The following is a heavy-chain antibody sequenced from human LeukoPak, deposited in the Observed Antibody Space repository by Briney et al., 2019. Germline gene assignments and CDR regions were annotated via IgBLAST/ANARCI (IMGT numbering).Heavy chain of an antibody. CDR1: GGSISSSSCY. J-gene: IGHJ4*02. Sequence: SETLSLTCTVSGGSISSSSCYWGWIRQPSGKGLEWIGSIYYSGSTYYNPSLKSRVTISVDTSKNQFSLKLSSVTAADTAVYYCARQDWGLDYWGQGTLVTVSS. CDR2: IYYSGST. CDR3: ARQDWGLDY. V-gene: IGHV4-39*07. D-gene: IGHD7-27*01.